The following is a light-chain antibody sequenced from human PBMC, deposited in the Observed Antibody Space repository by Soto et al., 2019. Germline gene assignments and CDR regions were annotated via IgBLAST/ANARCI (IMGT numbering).Light chain of an antibody. CDR3: QQYNPYSRT. J-gene: IGKJ1*01. Sequence: DIQMTQSPSTLSASVGDRVTITCRASQSMGSWLTWYHQKPGKAPNLLIYAASGLQSGVPSRCSGCGSETDFTITISSLQGDDFAIYYCQQYNPYSRTFGQGTKVDIK. CDR2: AAS. CDR1: QSMGSW. V-gene: IGKV1-5*01.